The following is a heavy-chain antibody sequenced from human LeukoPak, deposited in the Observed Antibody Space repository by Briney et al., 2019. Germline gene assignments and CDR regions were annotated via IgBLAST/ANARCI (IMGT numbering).Heavy chain of an antibody. J-gene: IGHJ5*02. CDR1: GGSISSYY. Sequence: SETLSLTCTVSGGSISSYYWSWIRQPPGKGLEWSGYIYYSGSTNYNPSLKSRVTISVDTSKNQFSLKLSSVTAADTAVYYCARVRYYYGSGSYYSALFWFDPWGQGTLVTVSS. CDR3: ARVRYYYGSGSYYSALFWFDP. V-gene: IGHV4-59*01. CDR2: IYYSGST. D-gene: IGHD3-10*01.